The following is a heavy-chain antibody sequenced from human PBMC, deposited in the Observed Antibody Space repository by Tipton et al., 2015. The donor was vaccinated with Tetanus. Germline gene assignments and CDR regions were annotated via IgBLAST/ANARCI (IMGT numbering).Heavy chain of an antibody. CDR3: ARSRGDDSSGYYEPYYFDY. CDR1: GFTFSNYN. J-gene: IGHJ4*02. D-gene: IGHD3-22*01. V-gene: IGHV3-20*01. CDR2: INWNGGST. Sequence: SLRLSCTASGFTFSNYNINWVRQAPGKGLQWVSSINWNGGSTGYADSVKGRFTISRDNAKNSLYLQMNSLRAEDTALYHCARSRGDDSSGYYEPYYFDYWGQGTLVTVSS.